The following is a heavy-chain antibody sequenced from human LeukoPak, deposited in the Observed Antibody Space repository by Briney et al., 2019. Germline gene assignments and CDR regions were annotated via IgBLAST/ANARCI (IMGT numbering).Heavy chain of an antibody. V-gene: IGHV4-59*01. CDR3: ASRSSIWSGYQDTLYYFDS. J-gene: IGHJ4*02. D-gene: IGHD3-3*01. CDR2: IYYSGST. Sequence: SETLSLTCAVYGGSFSGYYWSWIRQRPGKRLECVGHIYYSGSTNYNPSLKSRVTISVDTSKNQFSLKLSSVTAADTAVYYCASRSSIWSGYQDTLYYFDSWGQGTLVTVSS. CDR1: GGSFSGYY.